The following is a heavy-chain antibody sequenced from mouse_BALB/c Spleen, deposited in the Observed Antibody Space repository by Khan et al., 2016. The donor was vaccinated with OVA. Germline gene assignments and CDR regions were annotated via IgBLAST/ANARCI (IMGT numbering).Heavy chain of an antibody. CDR3: ATHLTGSFAY. CDR1: GFTFSPYS. J-gene: IGHJ3*01. CDR2: ISSDGDYT. D-gene: IGHD4-1*01. Sequence: EVELVESGGDLVKSGGSLKLSYAASGFTFSPYSMSWVRQTPDKRLEWVATISSDGDYTYYPDSVKGRFNISRDNAKNTLYLQMSSLKSEDTAIYYCATHLTGSFAYWGQGTLVTVSA. V-gene: IGHV5-6*01.